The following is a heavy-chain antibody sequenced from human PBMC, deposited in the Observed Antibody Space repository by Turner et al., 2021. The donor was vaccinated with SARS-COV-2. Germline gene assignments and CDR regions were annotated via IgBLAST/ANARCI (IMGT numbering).Heavy chain of an antibody. CDR2: FDFENGET. CDR3: EKLGVTESLLIIDAFDR. J-gene: IGHJ3*01. Sequence: HVHVVRSGAEVMHPGAYVKALCKGSVNTLTKVAIHWVRQSPGKGLEGMGCFDFENGETMNAQGFQGRITLTADTSTTTAYMEMSSLRSDDTAIYYCEKLGVTESLLIIDAFDRWGQGTWVTVSS. V-gene: IGHV1-24*01. D-gene: IGHD3-9*01. CDR1: VNTLTKVA.